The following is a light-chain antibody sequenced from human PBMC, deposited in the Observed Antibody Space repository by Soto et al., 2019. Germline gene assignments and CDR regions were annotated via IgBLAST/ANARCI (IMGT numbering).Light chain of an antibody. Sequence: DIQMTQSPSILSASVGERVTITCRASQSISSWLAWYQQKPGKAPNLLIHKASHLESGVPSRFSGSGSGTEFTLIISSLQPGDFATYYCQHYNSYSEAFGQGTKVDIK. V-gene: IGKV1-5*03. CDR3: QHYNSYSEA. J-gene: IGKJ1*01. CDR1: QSISSW. CDR2: KAS.